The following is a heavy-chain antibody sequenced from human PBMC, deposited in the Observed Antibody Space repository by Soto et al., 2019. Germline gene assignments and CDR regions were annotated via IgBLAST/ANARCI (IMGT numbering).Heavy chain of an antibody. J-gene: IGHJ5*02. Sequence: SGPTLVKPTQPLTLTCTFSGFSLSTSGVGVGWIRQPPGKALEWLALIYWDDDKRYSPSLKSRLTITKDNSKNQVVLQMNNMDPVDTATYYCAHRLGITGTTFWFDPWGQGTLVTVSS. CDR1: GFSLSTSGVG. CDR2: IYWDDDK. D-gene: IGHD1-7*01. V-gene: IGHV2-5*02. CDR3: AHRLGITGTTFWFDP.